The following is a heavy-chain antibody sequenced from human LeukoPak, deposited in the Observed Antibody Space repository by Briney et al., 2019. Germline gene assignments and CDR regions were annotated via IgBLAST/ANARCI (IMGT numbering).Heavy chain of an antibody. J-gene: IGHJ4*02. V-gene: IGHV1-8*01. Sequence: ASVKVSCKASGYTFTSYDINWVRQATGQGLEWMGWMNPNSGNTGYAQKFQGRVAMTRNTSISTAYMELSSLRSEDTAVYYCARGLSSSRRFDDWGQGTLVTVSS. CDR3: ARGLSSSRRFDD. CDR1: GYTFTSYD. CDR2: MNPNSGNT. D-gene: IGHD6-13*01.